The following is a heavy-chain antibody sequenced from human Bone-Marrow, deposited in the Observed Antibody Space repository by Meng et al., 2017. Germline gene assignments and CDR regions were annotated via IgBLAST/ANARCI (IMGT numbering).Heavy chain of an antibody. V-gene: IGHV4-31*03. CDR3: ARGLREGYDSSGYYLPDY. Sequence: SETLSLTCTVSGGSISSGGYYWSWIRQHPGKGLEWIGYIYYSGSTYYNPSLKSRVTISVDTSKNQFSLKLSSVTAADTAVYYCARGLREGYDSSGYYLPDYRGQGTLVTVSS. J-gene: IGHJ4*02. D-gene: IGHD3-22*01. CDR1: GGSISSGGYY. CDR2: IYYSGST.